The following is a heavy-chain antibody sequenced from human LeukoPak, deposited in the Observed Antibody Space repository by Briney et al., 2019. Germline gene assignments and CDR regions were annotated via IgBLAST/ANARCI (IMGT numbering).Heavy chain of an antibody. CDR3: ARGRYISGPFDY. Sequence: SETLSLTCAVYGGSFSGYYWSWIRQPPGKGLEWIGEINHSGSTNYNPSLKSRVTISVDTSKNQFSLKLSSVTAADTAVYYCARGRYISGPFDYWGQGTLVTVSS. V-gene: IGHV4-34*01. CDR2: INHSGST. J-gene: IGHJ4*02. D-gene: IGHD6-19*01. CDR1: GGSFSGYY.